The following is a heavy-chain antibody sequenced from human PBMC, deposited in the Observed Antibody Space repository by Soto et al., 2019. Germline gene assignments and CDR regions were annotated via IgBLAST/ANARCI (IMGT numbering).Heavy chain of an antibody. V-gene: IGHV3-33*01. CDR3: ARETDSSSWYLSMHY. J-gene: IGHJ4*02. Sequence: QVQLVESGGGVVQPGRSLRLSCAASGFTFSSYGMHWVRQAPGKGLEWVAVIWYDGSNKYYADSVKGRFTISRDNSKNTRYLQMNSLRAEDTAVYYCARETDSSSWYLSMHYWGQGTLVTVSS. D-gene: IGHD6-13*01. CDR1: GFTFSSYG. CDR2: IWYDGSNK.